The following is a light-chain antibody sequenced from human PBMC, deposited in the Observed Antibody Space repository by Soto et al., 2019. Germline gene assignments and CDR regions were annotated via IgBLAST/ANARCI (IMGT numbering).Light chain of an antibody. CDR2: TAS. J-gene: IGKJ2*01. CDR3: QHYNRYSPYT. Sequence: DIQMTQSPSSLSASIGDRVTITCRASQSISGYLNWYGHKAGEAPKLLIHTASSLQGGVPSRFSGSGSGTDFTLTISSLQPDDFATYYCQHYNRYSPYTFGQGTRLEIK. CDR1: QSISGY. V-gene: IGKV1-39*01.